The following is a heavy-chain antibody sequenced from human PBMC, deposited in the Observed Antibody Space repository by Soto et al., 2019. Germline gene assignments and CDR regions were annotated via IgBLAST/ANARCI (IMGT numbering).Heavy chain of an antibody. D-gene: IGHD3-22*01. CDR1: GGTYSSYA. CDR3: ARVLKGYYDSSGYAFDI. J-gene: IGHJ3*02. V-gene: IGHV1-69*13. CDR2: IIPIFGTA. Sequence: GASVEVSCKASGGTYSSYAIRWVRQAPGQVLEWMGGIIPIFGTANYAQKFQGRVTITADESTSTAYMELSSLRSEDTAVYYCARVLKGYYDSSGYAFDIWGQGTMVTVSS.